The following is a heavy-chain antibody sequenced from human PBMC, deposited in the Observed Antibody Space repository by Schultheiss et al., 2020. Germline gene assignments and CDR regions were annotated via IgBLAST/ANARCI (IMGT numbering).Heavy chain of an antibody. Sequence: GGSLRLSCAASGFTFSSYWMYWVRQAPGKGLVWVSHINSDGSSTNYADSVKGRFTISRDNSKNTLYLQMNSLRAEDTAVYYCAKGLGSFPVKNGMDVWGQGTTV. CDR2: INSDGSST. V-gene: IGHV3-74*01. CDR1: GFTFSSYW. D-gene: IGHD3-10*01. J-gene: IGHJ6*02. CDR3: AKGLGSFPVKNGMDV.